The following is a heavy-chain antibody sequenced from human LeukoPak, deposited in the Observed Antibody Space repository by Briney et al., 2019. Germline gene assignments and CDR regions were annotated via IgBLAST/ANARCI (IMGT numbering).Heavy chain of an antibody. J-gene: IGHJ5*02. D-gene: IGHD4-23*01. CDR3: ARGPNKSDGGNSGSAWFDP. CDR2: MNPNSGNT. CDR1: GYTFTTYE. V-gene: IGHV1-8*01. Sequence: GASVKVSCKASGYTFTTYEINWVRQATGQGLEWTGWMNPNSGNTGYAQKFQGRVTMTRNTSISTAYMELRSLRSEDTAVYYCARGPNKSDGGNSGSAWFDPWGQGTLVTVSS.